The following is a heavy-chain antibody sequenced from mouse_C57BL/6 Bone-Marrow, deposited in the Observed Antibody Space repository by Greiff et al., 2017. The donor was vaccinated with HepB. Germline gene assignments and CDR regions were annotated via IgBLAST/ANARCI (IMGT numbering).Heavy chain of an antibody. CDR1: GFTFSDYG. CDR3: ARHTPPAPFAY. J-gene: IGHJ3*01. V-gene: IGHV5-15*01. CDR2: ISNLAYSI. Sequence: DVMLVESGGGLVQPGGSLKLSCAASGFTFSDYGMAWVRQAPRKGPEWVAFISNLAYSIYYADTVTGRFTISRENAKNTLYLEMSSLRSEDTAMYYCARHTPPAPFAYWGQGTLVTVSA.